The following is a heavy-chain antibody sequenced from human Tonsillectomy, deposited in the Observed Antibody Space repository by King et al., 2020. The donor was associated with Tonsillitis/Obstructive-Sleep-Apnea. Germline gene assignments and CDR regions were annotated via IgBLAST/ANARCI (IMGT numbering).Heavy chain of an antibody. CDR1: GYTFTSYY. CDR3: ARGGEITIFGVAYYYYYMDV. CDR2: INPSGGST. Sequence: VQLVESGAEVKKPGASVKVSCTASGYTFTSYYMHWVRQAPGHGLEWMGIINPSGGSTSYAQKFQGRVTMTRDTSTSTVYMELSSLRSEDTAVYYCARGGEITIFGVAYYYYYMDVWGKGTTVTVSS. J-gene: IGHJ6*03. D-gene: IGHD3-3*01. V-gene: IGHV1-46*01.